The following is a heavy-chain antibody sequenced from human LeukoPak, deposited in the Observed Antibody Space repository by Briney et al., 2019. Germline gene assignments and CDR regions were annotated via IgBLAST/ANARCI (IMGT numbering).Heavy chain of an antibody. V-gene: IGHV3-48*01. CDR2: ISSSSSTI. D-gene: IGHD3-10*01. J-gene: IGHJ4*02. Sequence: PGGSLRLSCAASGFTSSSYSMNWVLQAPGKELEWVSYISSSSSTIYYADSVKGRFTISRDNAKNSLYLQMNSLRAEDTAVYYCARDRIWQPFDYWGQGTLVTVSS. CDR3: ARDRIWQPFDY. CDR1: GFTSSSYS.